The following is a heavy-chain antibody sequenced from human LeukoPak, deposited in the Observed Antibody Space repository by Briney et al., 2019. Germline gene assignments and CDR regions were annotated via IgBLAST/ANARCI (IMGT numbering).Heavy chain of an antibody. CDR1: GFTFSSYN. V-gene: IGHV3-21*01. D-gene: IGHD1-1*01. CDR2: ITSSSSYI. CDR3: AKEYGYDYNYFYSMDV. Sequence: GGSLRLSCAASGFTFSSYNMNWVRQAPGKGLEWVASITSSSSYIYYADSVNGGFTISRDNSKNTVYLQMNSLRAEDTAVYFCAKEYGYDYNYFYSMDVWGKGTTVTISS. J-gene: IGHJ6*03.